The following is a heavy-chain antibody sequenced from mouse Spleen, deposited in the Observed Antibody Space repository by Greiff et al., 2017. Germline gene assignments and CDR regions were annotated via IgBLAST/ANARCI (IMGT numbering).Heavy chain of an antibody. D-gene: IGHD2-12*01. Sequence: QVQLQQPGAELVMPGASVKLSCKASGYTFTSYWMHWVKQRPGQGLEWIGEIDPSDSYTNYNQKFKGKATLTVDKSSSTAYMQLSSLTSEDSAVYYCARKGYSYYSYDFDYWGQGTTLTVSS. J-gene: IGHJ2*01. CDR1: GYTFTSYW. V-gene: IGHV1-69*01. CDR3: ARKGYSYYSYDFDY. CDR2: IDPSDSYT.